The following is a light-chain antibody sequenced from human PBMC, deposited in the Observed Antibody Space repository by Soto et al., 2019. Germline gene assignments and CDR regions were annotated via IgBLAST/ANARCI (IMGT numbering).Light chain of an antibody. CDR1: SSNIGADYD. CDR3: QSYDSSLSGVI. J-gene: IGLJ2*01. CDR2: DNN. Sequence: QSVLTQPPSVSGAPGQGVTISCTGSSSNIGADYDVHWYQQLPGTAPKLLIYDNNSRPSGVPDRFSGSKSGTSASLAITGLQAEDEADYYCQSYDSSLSGVIFGGGTKLTVL. V-gene: IGLV1-40*01.